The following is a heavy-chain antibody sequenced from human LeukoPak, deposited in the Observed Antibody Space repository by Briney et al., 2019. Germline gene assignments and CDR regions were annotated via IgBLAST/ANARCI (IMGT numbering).Heavy chain of an antibody. V-gene: IGHV3-74*01. D-gene: IGHD3-3*01. CDR3: ARGSYYDFWSGYSCGMDV. Sequence: GGSLRLSCTASGFTFGDYAMSWVRQAPGKGLVWVSRINSDGSSTSYADSVKGRFTISRDNAKNTLYLQMNSLRAEDTAVYYCARGSYYDFWSGYSCGMDVWGQGTTVTVSS. J-gene: IGHJ6*02. CDR1: GFTFGDYA. CDR2: INSDGSST.